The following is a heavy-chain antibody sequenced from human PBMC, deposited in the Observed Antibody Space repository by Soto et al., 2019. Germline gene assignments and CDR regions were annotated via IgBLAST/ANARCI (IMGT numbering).Heavy chain of an antibody. V-gene: IGHV3-23*01. J-gene: IGHJ4*02. CDR2: IRGSGGST. Sequence: GGSLRLSCAASGFTFSCYAMRRDRQAPGQGLEWVSAIRGSGGSTDYEDSVKGRSTNPRDNPKNTQKLQMNSLKAEATAVYYYDSSGYPQFDYWGQGTLVTVSS. CDR3: DSSGYPQFDY. CDR1: GFTFSCYA. D-gene: IGHD3-22*01.